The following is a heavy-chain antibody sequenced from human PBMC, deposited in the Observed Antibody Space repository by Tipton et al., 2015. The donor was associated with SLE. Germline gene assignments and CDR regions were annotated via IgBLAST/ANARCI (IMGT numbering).Heavy chain of an antibody. D-gene: IGHD3-22*01. CDR2: IYHSGST. J-gene: IGHJ6*02. CDR1: GGSISSGGYS. Sequence: TLSLTCAVSGGSISSGGYSWSWIRQPPGKGLEWIGYIYHSGSTYYNPSLKSRVTISVDTSKNQFSLKLSSVTAADTAVYYCASARIYYDSSGYPGSFGMDVWGQGTTVTVSS. CDR3: ASARIYYDSSGYPGSFGMDV. V-gene: IGHV4-30-2*01.